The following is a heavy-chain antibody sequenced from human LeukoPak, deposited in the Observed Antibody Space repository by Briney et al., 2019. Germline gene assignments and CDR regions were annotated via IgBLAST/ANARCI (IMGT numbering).Heavy chain of an antibody. CDR2: INQDGSEK. CDR1: GFTFSDYW. CDR3: ASRTRGDWPYFDH. J-gene: IGHJ4*02. V-gene: IGHV3-7*05. D-gene: IGHD2-21*02. Sequence: GGSLRLSCVASGFTFSDYWMSWVRQAPGKGLEWVANINQDGSEKYFVDSVKGRFTISRDNAKNSLYLQMNSLRAEDTAVYYCASRTRGDWPYFDHWGQGTLVTVSS.